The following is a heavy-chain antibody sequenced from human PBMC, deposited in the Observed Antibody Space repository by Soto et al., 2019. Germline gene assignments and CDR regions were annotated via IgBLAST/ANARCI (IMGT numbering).Heavy chain of an antibody. J-gene: IGHJ5*02. V-gene: IGHV4-34*01. CDR1: GGSFGGYY. D-gene: IGHD3-22*01. CDR3: ARKGGYYDSSGTTWYNWFDP. CDR2: INHSGST. Sequence: SETLPLTCAVYGGSFGGYYWSWIRQPPGKGLEWIGEINHSGSTNYNPSLKSRVTISVDTSKNQFSLKLSSVTAADTAVYYCARKGGYYDSSGTTWYNWFDPWGQGTLVTVSS.